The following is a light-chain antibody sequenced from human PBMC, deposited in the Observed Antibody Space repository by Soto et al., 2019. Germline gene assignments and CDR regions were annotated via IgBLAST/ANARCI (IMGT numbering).Light chain of an antibody. Sequence: DIQMTQSPSALSACVGDRVTITCLASQGISNYLAWYQQKPGKVPKLLIYAASTLQSGVPSRFSGSGSGTDFTLTISSLQPDDVSTYYCQNYNSGPRTFGQGTKVEIK. CDR3: QNYNSGPRT. CDR1: QGISNY. J-gene: IGKJ1*01. CDR2: AAS. V-gene: IGKV1-27*01.